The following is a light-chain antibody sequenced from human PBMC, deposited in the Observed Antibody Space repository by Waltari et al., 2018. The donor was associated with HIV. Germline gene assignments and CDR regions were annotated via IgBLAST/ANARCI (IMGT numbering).Light chain of an antibody. CDR3: QSYDSSLSGSV. Sequence: QSVLTQPPSVSGAPGQRVTISCTGSRSNIRAGYAVPWYQQFPGSAPKLLINGNVNRPSGVPDRFSDSKSGTSASLAITGLQAEDEADYYCQSYDSSLSGSVFGGGTKLTVL. J-gene: IGLJ3*02. CDR1: RSNIRAGYA. CDR2: GNV. V-gene: IGLV1-40*01.